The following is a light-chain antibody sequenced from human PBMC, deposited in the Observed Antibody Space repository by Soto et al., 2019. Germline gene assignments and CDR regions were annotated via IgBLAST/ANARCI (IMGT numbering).Light chain of an antibody. V-gene: IGLV1-40*01. CDR2: GNS. J-gene: IGLJ1*01. CDR1: RSNIGAGYD. CDR3: QSYDSSLSGYV. Sequence: QSVLTQPPSVSRAPGQRVTISCTGSRSNIGAGYDVHWYQQLPGTAPKLLFYGNSNRPSGVPDRFSDSKSDTSASLAITGLQAEDEADYYCQSYDSSLSGYVFGTGTKLTAL.